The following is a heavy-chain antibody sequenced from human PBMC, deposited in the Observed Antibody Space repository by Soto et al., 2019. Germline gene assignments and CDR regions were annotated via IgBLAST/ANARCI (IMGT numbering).Heavy chain of an antibody. CDR2: ISYDGSNK. CDR3: ARAPVPDTAMGTNSYYFDY. CDR1: GFTFSSYA. V-gene: IGHV3-30-3*01. J-gene: IGHJ4*02. Sequence: LRLSCAASGFTFSSYAMHWVRQAPGKGLEWVAVISYDGSNKYYADSVKGRFTISRDNSKNTLYLQMNSLRSEDTAVYYCARAPVPDTAMGTNSYYFDYWRQGTLVTVSS. D-gene: IGHD5-18*01.